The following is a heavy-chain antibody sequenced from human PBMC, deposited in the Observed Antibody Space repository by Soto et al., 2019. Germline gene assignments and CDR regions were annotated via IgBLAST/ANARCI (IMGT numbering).Heavy chain of an antibody. CDR2: IYYGGTT. V-gene: IGHV4-59*08. CDR3: AGSYDYILPPPAFAY. D-gene: IGHD4-4*01. Sequence: PSETLSLTCTVSGGSFSPNYWSWLRQPPGKGLEWVGYIYYGGTTSYNPSLKSRVTISLETSKSQFSLRLTSVTAADTAVYYCAGSYDYILPPPAFAYWGQGTLVTVSS. J-gene: IGHJ4*02. CDR1: GGSFSPNY.